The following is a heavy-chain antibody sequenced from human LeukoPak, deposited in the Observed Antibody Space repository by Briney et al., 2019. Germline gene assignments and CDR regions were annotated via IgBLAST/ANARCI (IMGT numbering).Heavy chain of an antibody. V-gene: IGHV3-30*04. D-gene: IGHD6-13*01. CDR2: ISSDESKK. CDR1: GFTFSSYA. CDR3: AKADSSSCPDY. J-gene: IGHJ4*02. Sequence: GGSLRLSCAASGFTFSSYAMHWVRQAPGKGLEWVAIISSDESKKYYADSVKGRFTISRDNSKNTLYLQMNSLRAEDTAVYYCAKADSSSCPDYWGQGTLVTVSS.